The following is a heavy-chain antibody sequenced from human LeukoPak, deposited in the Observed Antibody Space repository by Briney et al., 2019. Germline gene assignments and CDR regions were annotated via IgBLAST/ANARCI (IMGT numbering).Heavy chain of an antibody. D-gene: IGHD6-13*01. CDR2: ITISGSDT. Sequence: GFLRLSCAASGFTFNNYAMSWVRQAPGKGLEWVSAITISGSDTFYVDSVKGRFTISRDNSKNTLSLQMSSLRAEDTAVYYCAKSRAADTTLLFDYWGQGTLVTVSS. J-gene: IGHJ4*02. CDR3: AKSRAADTTLLFDY. V-gene: IGHV3-23*01. CDR1: GFTFNNYA.